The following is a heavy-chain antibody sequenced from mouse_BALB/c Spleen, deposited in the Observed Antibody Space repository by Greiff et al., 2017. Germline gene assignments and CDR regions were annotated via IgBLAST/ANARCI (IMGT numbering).Heavy chain of an antibody. Sequence: EVKLQESGPGLVKPSQSLSLTCTVTGYSITSDYAWNWIRQFPGNKLEWMGYISYSGSTSYNPSLKSRISITRDTSKNQFFLQLNSVTTEDTATYYCARDYYDYDATSYFDYWGQGTTLTVSS. CDR2: ISYSGST. J-gene: IGHJ2*01. CDR1: GYSITSDYA. CDR3: ARDYYDYDATSYFDY. V-gene: IGHV3-2*02. D-gene: IGHD2-4*01.